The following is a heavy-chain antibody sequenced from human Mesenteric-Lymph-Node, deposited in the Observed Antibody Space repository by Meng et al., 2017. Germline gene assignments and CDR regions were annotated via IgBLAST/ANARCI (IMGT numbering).Heavy chain of an antibody. Sequence: GESLKISCAASGFTFSSYWMSWVRQAPGKGLEWVANIKQDGSEKYHVDSVKGRFTISRDNAKNSLYLQMNSLRAGDTAVYYCARSTRRGGFGELLPDDAFDIWGQGTMVTVSS. CDR3: ARSTRRGGFGELLPDDAFDI. CDR2: IKQDGSEK. J-gene: IGHJ3*02. CDR1: GFTFSSYW. V-gene: IGHV3-7*01. D-gene: IGHD3-10*01.